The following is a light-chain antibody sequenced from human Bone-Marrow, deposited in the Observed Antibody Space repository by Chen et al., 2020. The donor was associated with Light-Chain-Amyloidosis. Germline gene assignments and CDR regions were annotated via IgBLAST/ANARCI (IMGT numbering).Light chain of an antibody. J-gene: IGLJ2*01. CDR3: SSYTSSRGVV. CDR1: SSDVGGYNY. CDR2: DAS. V-gene: IGLV2-14*01. Sequence: QSALTQPASVSGSPGQSITFSCTGTSSDVGGYNYVSWYQQHPGKAPKLMIYDASNRPSGVSNRFSGSKSGNTASLTISGLQAEDEADYYCSSYTSSRGVVFGGGTKLTVL.